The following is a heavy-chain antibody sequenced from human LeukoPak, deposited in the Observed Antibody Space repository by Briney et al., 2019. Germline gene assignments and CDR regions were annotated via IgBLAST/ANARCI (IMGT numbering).Heavy chain of an antibody. CDR3: ARVGDGVIAARHDYYYMDV. CDR2: IYYSGST. J-gene: IGHJ6*03. Sequence: SETLSLTCTVSGGPISSSSYYWGWIRQPPGKGLEWIGSIYYSGSTYYNPSLKSRVTISVDTSKNQFSLKLSSVTAADTAVYYCARVGDGVIAARHDYYYMDVWGKGTTVTVSS. V-gene: IGHV4-39*07. D-gene: IGHD6-6*01. CDR1: GGPISSSSYY.